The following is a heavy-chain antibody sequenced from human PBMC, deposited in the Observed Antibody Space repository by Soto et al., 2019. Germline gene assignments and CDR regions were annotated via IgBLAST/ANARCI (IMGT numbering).Heavy chain of an antibody. Sequence: GGSVEVSCKGSGYTFSSYGISWVRQAPGQGLEWMGWIDVSSNYAQKFQGRVTLTTDTSTSTAYLELSSLRSDDTAVYYCARESMSYDYSNLRYWGQGTQVTVSS. CDR1: GYTFSSYG. J-gene: IGHJ4*02. V-gene: IGHV1-18*04. CDR2: IDVSS. CDR3: ARESMSYDYSNLRY. D-gene: IGHD4-4*01.